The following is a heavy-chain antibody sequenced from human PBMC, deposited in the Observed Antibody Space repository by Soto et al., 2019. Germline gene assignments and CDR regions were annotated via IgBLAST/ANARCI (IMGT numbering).Heavy chain of an antibody. CDR3: AKGVYYGREV. CDR2: IDPSDSYT. J-gene: IGHJ6*02. Sequence: ISCKGSGYSFASYLISWVRQMPGKGLEWMGRIDPSDSYTNYSPSFQGHVTISADKSISTAYLQWSSLKASDTAMYYCAKGVYYGREVWGEWTTVTGS. D-gene: IGHD3-16*01. CDR1: GYSFASYL. V-gene: IGHV5-10-1*01.